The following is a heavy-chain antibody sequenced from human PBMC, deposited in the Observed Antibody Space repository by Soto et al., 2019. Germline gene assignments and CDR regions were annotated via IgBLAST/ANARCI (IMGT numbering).Heavy chain of an antibody. Sequence: SETLSLTCTVSGGSISSYYWSWIRQPPGKGLEWVGYIYYSGSTNYNPSLKSRVTISVDTSKNQFSLKLSSVTAADTAVYYCARAARGYSYGVDYWGQGTLVTVSS. CDR3: ARAARGYSYGVDY. J-gene: IGHJ4*02. V-gene: IGHV4-59*01. D-gene: IGHD5-18*01. CDR2: IYYSGST. CDR1: GGSISSYY.